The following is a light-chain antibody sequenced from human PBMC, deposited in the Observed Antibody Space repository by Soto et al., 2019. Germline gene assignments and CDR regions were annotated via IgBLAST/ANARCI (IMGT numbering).Light chain of an antibody. CDR2: ENN. CDR3: GTWDSSLTAVL. V-gene: IGLV1-51*02. J-gene: IGLJ2*01. CDR1: SSNIGKNY. Sequence: QSVLTQPPSVSAAPGQKVTISCSGSSSNIGKNYVSWYQQLPGTAPKLLIYENNKRPSGIPDRFSGSKSGTSATLGIAGLQTGDEADYYCGTWDSSLTAVLFGGGTKLTV.